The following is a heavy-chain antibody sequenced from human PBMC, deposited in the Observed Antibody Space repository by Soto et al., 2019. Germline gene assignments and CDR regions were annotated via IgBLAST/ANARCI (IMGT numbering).Heavy chain of an antibody. J-gene: IGHJ4*02. CDR3: ARHESFDVWGSYRSSTPDDY. D-gene: IGHD3-16*02. CDR2: IYYSGST. CDR1: GGSISSSSYY. V-gene: IGHV4-39*01. Sequence: SETLSLTGTVSGGSISSSSYYWGWIRQPPGKGLEWIGSIYYSGSTYYNPSLKSRVTISVDTSKNQFSLKLSSVTAADTAVYYCARHESFDVWGSYRSSTPDDYWGQGTLVTVSS.